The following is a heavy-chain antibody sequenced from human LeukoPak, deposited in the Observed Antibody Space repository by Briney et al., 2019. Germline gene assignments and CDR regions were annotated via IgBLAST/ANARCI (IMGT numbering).Heavy chain of an antibody. CDR3: AKAVAYCGGDCYPDYYYYYGMDV. J-gene: IGHJ6*02. CDR1: GFTFSSYS. CDR2: ISSSSSYI. Sequence: GGSLRLSCAASGFTFSSYSMNWVRQAPGKGLEWVSSISSSSSYIYYADSVKGRFTISRDNSKNTLYLQMNSLRAEDTAVYYCAKAVAYCGGDCYPDYYYYYGMDVWGQGTTVTVSS. D-gene: IGHD2-21*02. V-gene: IGHV3-21*01.